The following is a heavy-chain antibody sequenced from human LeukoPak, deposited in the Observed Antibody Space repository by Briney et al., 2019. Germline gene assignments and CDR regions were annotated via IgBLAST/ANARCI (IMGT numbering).Heavy chain of an antibody. CDR3: TRISGSSSGPFDF. Sequence: GGSLRLSCAASGFTFSNAWMSWVRQAPGRGLEWVGRIKSKTDGGTTDYAAPVEGRFTISRDDSKNTLYLQMNSLKSEDTGVYYCTRISGSSSGPFDFWGQGSLVTVSS. J-gene: IGHJ4*02. V-gene: IGHV3-15*01. CDR1: GFTFSNAW. CDR2: IKSKTDGGTT. D-gene: IGHD1-26*01.